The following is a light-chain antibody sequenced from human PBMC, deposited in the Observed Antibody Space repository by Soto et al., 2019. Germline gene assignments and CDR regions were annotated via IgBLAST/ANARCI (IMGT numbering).Light chain of an antibody. CDR2: GAS. Sequence: EVMLTQSPGTLSLSPGERATLSSRASQSVSSNYLAWYQQKSGQAPRLLIYGASNRATGIPDRFSGSGSGTDFTLTIRRLEPEDLAVYYCQQYDTSPRTFGQGTKVEFK. J-gene: IGKJ1*01. CDR1: QSVSSNY. CDR3: QQYDTSPRT. V-gene: IGKV3-20*01.